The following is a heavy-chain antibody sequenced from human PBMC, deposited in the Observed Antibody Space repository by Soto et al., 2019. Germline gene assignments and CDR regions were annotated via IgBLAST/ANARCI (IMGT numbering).Heavy chain of an antibody. Sequence: SGPTLVNPTQTLTLTCTFSGFSLSTSGMCVSWIRQPPGKALEWLARIDWDDDKYYSTSLKTRLTISKDTSKNQVVLTMTNMDPVDTATYYCARNVLLWFGASNDAFDIWGQGTMVTVSS. V-gene: IGHV2-70*11. D-gene: IGHD3-10*01. CDR1: GFSLSTSGMC. J-gene: IGHJ3*02. CDR2: IDWDDDK. CDR3: ARNVLLWFGASNDAFDI.